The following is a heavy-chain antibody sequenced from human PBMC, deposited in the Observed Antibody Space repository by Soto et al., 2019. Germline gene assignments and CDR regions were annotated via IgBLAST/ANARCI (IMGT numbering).Heavy chain of an antibody. CDR3: AREGAVASYLDY. CDR2: IVSSGSSI. CDR1: GFTFSTYS. D-gene: IGHD6-19*01. J-gene: IGHJ4*02. V-gene: IGHV3-48*01. Sequence: GGSLRLSCAASGFTFSTYSMNWVRQAPGKGLEWVSYIVSSGSSIYYADSVRGRFTISRDNAKNSLYLQMNSLRAEDTAVYYCAREGAVASYLDYWGQGTLVTVSS.